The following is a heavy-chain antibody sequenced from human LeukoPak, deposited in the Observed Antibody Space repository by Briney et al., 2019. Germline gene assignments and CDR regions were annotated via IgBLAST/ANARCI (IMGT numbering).Heavy chain of an antibody. V-gene: IGHV3-7*01. CDR2: IKRHGIEK. Sequence: GGSLRLSCAASGFTFSNYWMSWVRQAPGKGLEWVADIKRHGIEKHYVDAVKGRFTISRDNAKNSLYLQMNSLRAEDTAVYYCVLNMVGGQIFDYWGQGTLVTVSS. CDR3: VLNMVGGQIFDY. CDR1: GFTFSNYW. D-gene: IGHD3-10*01. J-gene: IGHJ4*02.